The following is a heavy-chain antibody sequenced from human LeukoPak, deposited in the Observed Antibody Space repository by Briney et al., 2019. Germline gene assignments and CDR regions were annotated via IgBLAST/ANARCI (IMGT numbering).Heavy chain of an antibody. J-gene: IGHJ5*01. CDR3: ARSSVRKELWFDC. Sequence: ESSPALVKPTQTLTLTCTFSGFSLTTAGMRVTWVRQPPGKALEWLARIDWDDDKFYSTSLKTRLTISKDTSKNQVVLTMANVDPVDTATYYCARSSVRKELWFDCWGQGILVTVSS. V-gene: IGHV2-70*04. CDR2: IDWDDDK. CDR1: GFSLTTAGMR. D-gene: IGHD1-1*01.